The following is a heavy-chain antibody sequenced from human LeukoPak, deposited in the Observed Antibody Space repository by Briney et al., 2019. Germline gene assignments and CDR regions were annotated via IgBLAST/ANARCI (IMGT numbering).Heavy chain of an antibody. V-gene: IGHV3-23*01. D-gene: IGHD5-12*01. CDR2: ISGSGDST. Sequence: AGGSLRLSCAASGFTFSSYAMHWVRQAPGKGLEWVSTISGSGDSTYYADSVKGRFTISRDNAKNTLYLQMNSLSAEDTAVYYCAKDDTPARWLRSPQVFDYWGQGTLVTVSS. CDR3: AKDDTPARWLRSPQVFDY. CDR1: GFTFSSYA. J-gene: IGHJ4*02.